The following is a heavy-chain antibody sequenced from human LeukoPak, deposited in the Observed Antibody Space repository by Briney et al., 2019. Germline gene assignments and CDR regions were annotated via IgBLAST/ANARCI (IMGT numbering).Heavy chain of an antibody. CDR1: LFTFRSYG. CDR3: VKDRTGGGDSLDY. V-gene: IGHV3-30*18. J-gene: IGHJ4*02. CDR2: LASDGNGK. Sequence: GGSLRLSCAASLFTFRSYGMHWVRQAPAKGLEGVAGLASDGNGKRYADSVKGRFTISRDNSKNTLYLQMNSLRAGDTALYYCVKDRTGGGDSLDYWGQGTLVTVSS. D-gene: IGHD1-14*01.